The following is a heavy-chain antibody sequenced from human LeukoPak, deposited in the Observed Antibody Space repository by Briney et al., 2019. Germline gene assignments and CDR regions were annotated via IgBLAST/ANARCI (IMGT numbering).Heavy chain of an antibody. CDR3: AKSGLNRFDY. CDR2: ITGSGGGT. D-gene: IGHD2-15*01. J-gene: IGHJ4*02. CDR1: GFTFSNYG. V-gene: IGHV3-23*01. Sequence: PGGSLRLSCAASGFTFSNYGLSWVRQAPGKGMEWVSGITGSGGGTYYGDSVKGRFTISRDNSKNTLYLQMNSLRAEDTAVYYCAKSGLNRFDYWGQGTLVTVSS.